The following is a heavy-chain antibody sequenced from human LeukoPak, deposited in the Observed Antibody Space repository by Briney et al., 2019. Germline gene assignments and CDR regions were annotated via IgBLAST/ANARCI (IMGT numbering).Heavy chain of an antibody. CDR1: GGSIRSYY. J-gene: IGHJ2*01. V-gene: IGHV4-59*01. CDR2: IYYSGST. Sequence: PSETLSLTCTVSGGSIRSYYWSWIRQPPGKGLEWIAYIYYSGSTNYNPSLKSRVTISIDTSKNQFSLKLSSVTAADTAVYYCARVYYANSYDYWFFDLWGRGTLVTVSS. CDR3: ARVYYANSYDYWFFDL. D-gene: IGHD2-2*01.